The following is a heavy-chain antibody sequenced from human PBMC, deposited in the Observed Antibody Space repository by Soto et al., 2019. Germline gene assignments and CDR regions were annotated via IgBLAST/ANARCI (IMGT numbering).Heavy chain of an antibody. J-gene: IGHJ3*02. CDR1: GYTFTSYD. CDR3: ARQNTAMVDHDAFDI. CDR2: MNPNSGST. D-gene: IGHD5-18*01. V-gene: IGHV1-8*01. Sequence: ASVKVSCKASGYTFTSYDINWVRQATGQGPEWMGWMNPNSGSTGYAQKFQGRVTMTRNTSISTAYMELSSLRSEDTAVYYCARQNTAMVDHDAFDIWRQGTMVTVSS.